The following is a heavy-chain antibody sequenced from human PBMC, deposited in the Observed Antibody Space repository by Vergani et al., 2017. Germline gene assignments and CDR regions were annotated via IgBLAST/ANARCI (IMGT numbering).Heavy chain of an antibody. V-gene: IGHV3-23*01. CDR3: ARSGTTYYYYMDV. D-gene: IGHD2/OR15-2a*01. CDR1: GFTFSNYA. Sequence: EVQLLESGGGLVQPGGSLRLSCAASGFTFSNYAMSWVRQAPGKGLEWVSVISGSGGSTYYADSVKGRFTISRDNSKNTLFLQMDSLRAEDTAIYYCARSGTTYYYYMDVWGKGTTVTVSS. J-gene: IGHJ6*03. CDR2: ISGSGGST.